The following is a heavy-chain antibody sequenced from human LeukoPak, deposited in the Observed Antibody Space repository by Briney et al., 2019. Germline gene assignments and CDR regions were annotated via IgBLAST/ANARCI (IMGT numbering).Heavy chain of an antibody. Sequence: GASVKVSCKASGYTFTSYGISWVRQAPGQGLEWMGWISAYNGNTNYAQKLQGRVTMTTDTSTSTAYMELMSLRSDDTAVYYCARVRPTTYSSGYYYVDYWGQGTLVTVSS. J-gene: IGHJ4*02. CDR1: GYTFTSYG. CDR3: ARVRPTTYSSGYYYVDY. CDR2: ISAYNGNT. V-gene: IGHV1-18*01. D-gene: IGHD3-22*01.